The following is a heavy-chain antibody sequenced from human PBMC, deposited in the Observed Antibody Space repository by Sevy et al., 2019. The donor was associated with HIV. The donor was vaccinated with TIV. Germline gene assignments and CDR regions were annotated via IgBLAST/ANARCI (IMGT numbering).Heavy chain of an antibody. CDR3: ACFGECFCFCCGGGCGFDI. Sequence: GESLKISCNDSGHSFSTYWIAWVRQMPGKGLEWRGIIYPGDSDTRYSPSFQGQVTISADKYTSTAYLQWSSLKASERALYCCACFGECFCFCCGGGCGFDIWG. D-gene: IGHD2-21*01. CDR2: IYPGDSDT. CDR1: GHSFSTYW. J-gene: IGHJ3*02. V-gene: IGHV5-51*01.